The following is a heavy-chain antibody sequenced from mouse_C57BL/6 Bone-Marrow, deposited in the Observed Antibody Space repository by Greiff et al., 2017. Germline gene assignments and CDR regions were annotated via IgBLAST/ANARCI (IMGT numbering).Heavy chain of an antibody. V-gene: IGHV1-55*01. Sequence: VQLQQPGAELVKPGASVKMSCKASGYTFTSYWITWVKQRPGQGLEWIGDIYPGSGSTKYNEKFKSKATLTVDTSSSTAYMQLSSLTSEDSAVYYCARWDGNYVGDYWGQGTTLTVSS. J-gene: IGHJ2*01. CDR2: IYPGSGST. CDR3: ARWDGNYVGDY. CDR1: GYTFTSYW. D-gene: IGHD2-1*01.